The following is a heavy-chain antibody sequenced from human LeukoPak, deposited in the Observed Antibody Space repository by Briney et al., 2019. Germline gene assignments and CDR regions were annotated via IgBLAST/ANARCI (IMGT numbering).Heavy chain of an antibody. CDR1: GGSFSGYY. D-gene: IGHD3-10*01. V-gene: IGHV4-34*01. Sequence: NSSETLSLTCAVYGGSFSGYYWSWIRQPPGKGLEWIGEINHSGSTNYNPSLKSRVTISVDTSKNQFSLKLSSVTAADTAVYYCARYYGSGSYYYWGQGTLVTVSS. J-gene: IGHJ4*02. CDR2: INHSGST. CDR3: ARYYGSGSYYY.